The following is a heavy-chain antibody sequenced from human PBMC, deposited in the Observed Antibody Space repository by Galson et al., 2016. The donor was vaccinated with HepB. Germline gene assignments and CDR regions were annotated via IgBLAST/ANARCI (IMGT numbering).Heavy chain of an antibody. J-gene: IGHJ6*02. Sequence: SLRLSCAASGFTFRSYGMHWFRQAPGKGLEWVAVIWFDGSEKYYADSVEGRFTISRDNSKNTLYLQMNSLRYEDTAVYYCAKAAAPVFYYHGMDVWGQGTTVTVSS. CDR1: GFTFRSYG. V-gene: IGHV3-33*06. D-gene: IGHD6-25*01. CDR3: AKAAAPVFYYHGMDV. CDR2: IWFDGSEK.